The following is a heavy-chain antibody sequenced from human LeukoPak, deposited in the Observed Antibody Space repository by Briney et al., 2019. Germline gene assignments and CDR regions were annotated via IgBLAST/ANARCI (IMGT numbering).Heavy chain of an antibody. V-gene: IGHV4-38-2*01. CDR2: IYHSGST. D-gene: IGHD3-10*01. J-gene: IGHJ5*02. CDR3: ARGRYYGSGSPKSNWFDP. Sequence: SETLSLTCAVSGYSISSGYYWGWIRQPPGKGLEWIGGIYHSGSTYYNPSLKSRVTISVDTSKNQFSLKLSSVTAADTAVYYCARGRYYGSGSPKSNWFDPWGQGTLVTVSS. CDR1: GYSISSGYY.